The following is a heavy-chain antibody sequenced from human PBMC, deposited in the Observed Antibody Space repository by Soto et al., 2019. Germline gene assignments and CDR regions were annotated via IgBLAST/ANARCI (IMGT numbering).Heavy chain of an antibody. D-gene: IGHD6-13*01. Sequence: GSLRLSCAASGYSFDAYIMNWARQAPGKGLEWVSSINPRGLTKFYADSVRGRFTISRDDASSSLFLQMNNLRAEDTAVYYCATWYGNHYFGLDVWGQGTTVTVSS. V-gene: IGHV3-48*01. J-gene: IGHJ6*02. CDR3: ATWYGNHYFGLDV. CDR2: INPRGLTK. CDR1: GYSFDAYI.